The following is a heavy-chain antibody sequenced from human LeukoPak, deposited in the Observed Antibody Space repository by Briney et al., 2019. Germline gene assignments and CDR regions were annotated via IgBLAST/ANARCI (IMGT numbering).Heavy chain of an antibody. Sequence: ASVKVSCKASGYTLTSYAMNWVRQAPGQGLEWMGWINTNTGNPTYAQGFTGRFVFSLDTSVSTAYLQISSLKAEDTAVYYCARDQGYSGYDYGDWYGMDVWGQGTTVTVSS. CDR1: GYTLTSYA. V-gene: IGHV7-4-1*02. CDR3: ARDQGYSGYDYGDWYGMDV. CDR2: INTNTGNP. J-gene: IGHJ6*02. D-gene: IGHD5-12*01.